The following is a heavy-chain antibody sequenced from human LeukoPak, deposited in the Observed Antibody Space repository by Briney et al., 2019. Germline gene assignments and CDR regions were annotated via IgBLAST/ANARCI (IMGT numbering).Heavy chain of an antibody. Sequence: ASVKVSCKASGYTFTSYYMHWVRQAPGQGLEWMGWINPNSGGTNYAQKFQGWVTMTRDTSISTAYMELSRLRSDDTAVYYCARDPLPAPYSSSSGFWFDPWGQGTLVTVSS. CDR3: ARDPLPAPYSSSSGFWFDP. CDR2: INPNSGGT. V-gene: IGHV1-2*04. J-gene: IGHJ5*02. D-gene: IGHD6-6*01. CDR1: GYTFTSYY.